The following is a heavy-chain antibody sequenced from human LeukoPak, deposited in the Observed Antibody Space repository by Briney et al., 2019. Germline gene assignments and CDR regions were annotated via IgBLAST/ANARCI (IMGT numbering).Heavy chain of an antibody. J-gene: IGHJ3*02. CDR1: GYRFSSYG. D-gene: IGHD3-22*01. CDR2: ISAYNGNT. CDR3: ARTEYYYDSSGHPRSNAFDI. V-gene: IGHV1-18*03. Sequence: ASVKVSCKASGYRFSSYGISWVRQAPGQGLEWMGWISAYNGNTNYAQKLQGRVTMTTDTSTSTAYMELRSLRSDDLAVYYCARTEYYYDSSGHPRSNAFDIWGQGTMVTVSS.